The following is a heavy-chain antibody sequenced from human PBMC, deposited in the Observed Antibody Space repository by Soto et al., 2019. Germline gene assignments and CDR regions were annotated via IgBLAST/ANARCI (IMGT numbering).Heavy chain of an antibody. J-gene: IGHJ6*02. V-gene: IGHV5-51*01. D-gene: IGHD6-13*01. CDR1: GYSFTSYW. CDR2: IYPGDSDT. Sequence: GESLKISCKGSGYSFTSYWIGWVRQMPGKGLEGVGVIYPGDSDTRYSPSFQGQVTISADKSISTAYLQWSSLKASDTAMYYCARNLYSSSTYFYYGMDVWGQGTTVTVSS. CDR3: ARNLYSSSTYFYYGMDV.